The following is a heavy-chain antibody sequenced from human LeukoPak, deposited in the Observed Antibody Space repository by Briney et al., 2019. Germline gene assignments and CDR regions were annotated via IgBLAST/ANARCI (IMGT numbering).Heavy chain of an antibody. CDR1: GGTFSSYA. Sequence: GASVKVSCKASGGTFSSYAISWVRQAPGQGLEWMGRIIPILGIANYAQKFQGRVTITADKSTSTAYMELSSLRSEDTAVYYCARAGDGYSPFFDYWGQGTLVTVSS. V-gene: IGHV1-69*04. J-gene: IGHJ4*02. CDR2: IIPILGIA. D-gene: IGHD5-24*01. CDR3: ARAGDGYSPFFDY.